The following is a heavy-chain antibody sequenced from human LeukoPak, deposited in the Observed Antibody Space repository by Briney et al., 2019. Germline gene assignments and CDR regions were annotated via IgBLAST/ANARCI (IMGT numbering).Heavy chain of an antibody. J-gene: IGHJ4*02. Sequence: GGSLRLFCTASGFTFSTYAMSWVCQAPGEGLECVSGISGSGGSTYYTDSVKGRFTISRDNSKNTLHLQMSSLRDEDTALYYCVKDRCDRTTCPEVWGQGTLVTVSS. CDR1: GFTFSTYA. CDR2: ISGSGGST. D-gene: IGHD2-2*01. V-gene: IGHV3-23*01. CDR3: VKDRCDRTTCPEV.